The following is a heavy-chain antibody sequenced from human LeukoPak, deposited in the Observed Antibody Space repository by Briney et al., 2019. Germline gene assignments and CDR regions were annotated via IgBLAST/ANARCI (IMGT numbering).Heavy chain of an antibody. J-gene: IGHJ3*02. V-gene: IGHV3-48*03. Sequence: GGSLRLTCAASGFTFSSYEMNWVRQAPGKGLEWISYSSSSGSTIYYADSVKGRFTISRDNAKNSLYLQMNSLRAEDTAVYYCARDRSYYDSSERQAFDIWGQGTMVTVSS. CDR1: GFTFSSYE. CDR2: SSSSGSTI. D-gene: IGHD3-22*01. CDR3: ARDRSYYDSSERQAFDI.